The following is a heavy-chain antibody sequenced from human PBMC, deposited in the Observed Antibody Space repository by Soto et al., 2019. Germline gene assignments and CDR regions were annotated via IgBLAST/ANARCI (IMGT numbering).Heavy chain of an antibody. J-gene: IGHJ6*02. CDR1: GDSINNYY. V-gene: IGHV4-59*01. Sequence: RSLTCTVSGDSINNYYWTWIRQPPGKGLEWIGYVYDSGSTSYNPSLKSRLTISVDTSKNQFSLKLKSVTAADTAVYYCARGTKYYYQGMDVWGQGTTVTVSS. CDR2: VYDSGST. CDR3: ARGTKYYYQGMDV.